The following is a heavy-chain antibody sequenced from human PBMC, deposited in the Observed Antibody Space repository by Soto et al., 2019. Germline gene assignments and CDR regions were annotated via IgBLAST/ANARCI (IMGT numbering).Heavy chain of an antibody. CDR1: GFTFSDHY. J-gene: IGHJ4*02. CDR2: IRNKDHSYTT. D-gene: IGHD3-3*01. CDR3: ARGRRSSYYGDFDC. V-gene: IGHV3-72*01. Sequence: EVQLVESGGGLVQPGGSLRLSCAASGFTFSDHYMDWVRQAPGRGLEWVGRIRNKDHSYTTEYAASVKGRFSISRDDSKSSLYLQLNSLKAEDTAVYFCARGRRSSYYGDFDCWGQGALVTVSS.